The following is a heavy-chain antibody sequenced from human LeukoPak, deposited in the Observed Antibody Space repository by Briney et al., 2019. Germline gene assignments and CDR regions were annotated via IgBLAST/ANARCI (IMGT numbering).Heavy chain of an antibody. CDR3: AKAEGYCSGTWCFRWFDW. CDR2: INGSGSFT. Sequence: PGGSLRLSWAASGFTFSNYVMGWVRQDPGKGLQWVSIINGSGSFTSYADSVKCRLTISRDNSKNTLYLQMNSLRAEDTAVYYCAKAEGYCSGTWCFRWFDWWGQGTLVTVSS. CDR1: GFTFSNYV. D-gene: IGHD2-15*01. V-gene: IGHV3-23*05. J-gene: IGHJ4*02.